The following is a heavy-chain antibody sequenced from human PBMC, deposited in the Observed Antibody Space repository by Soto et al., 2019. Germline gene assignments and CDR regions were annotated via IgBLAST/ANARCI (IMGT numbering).Heavy chain of an antibody. CDR1: GFAFSGAA. Sequence: EVQLVESGGDLVRSGGSLKVSCAASGFAFSGAAFHWVRQAPGKGLEWVGRSRSKAHNYATEYAASVKGRFTISRDDSRDTAYLQMNSLKVEDTAVYYCTRPNEEMAFDFWGQGTLVTVSS. CDR2: SRSKAHNYAT. D-gene: IGHD1-1*01. CDR3: TRPNEEMAFDF. J-gene: IGHJ4*02. V-gene: IGHV3-73*02.